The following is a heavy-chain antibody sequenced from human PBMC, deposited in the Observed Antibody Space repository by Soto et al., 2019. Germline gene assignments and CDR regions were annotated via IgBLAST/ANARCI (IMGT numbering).Heavy chain of an antibody. CDR3: TKGASTSCFSAFDL. J-gene: IGHJ3*01. D-gene: IGHD2-2*01. Sequence: EVQLVESGGGVVQPGRSLRLSCSASGFTFDDYAMHWVRQAPGKGLEWVSSISWNSGNIVYADSVRGRFTISRDNAKTSLHLQMNSLRAEDTALYYCTKGASTSCFSAFDLWGQGTMVTVSS. CDR2: ISWNSGNI. V-gene: IGHV3-9*01. CDR1: GFTFDDYA.